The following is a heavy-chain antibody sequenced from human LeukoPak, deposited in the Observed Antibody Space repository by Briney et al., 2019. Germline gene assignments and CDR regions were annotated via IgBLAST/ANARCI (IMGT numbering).Heavy chain of an antibody. V-gene: IGHV1-69*04. CDR2: IIPILGIA. CDR1: GGTFSSYA. Sequence: ASVKVSRKASGGTFSSYAISWVRQAPGQGLEWMGRIIPILGIANYAQKFQGRVTITADRSTSTAYMELSSLRSEDTAVYYCARDSSGWYYFDYWGQGTLVTVSS. CDR3: ARDSSGWYYFDY. D-gene: IGHD6-19*01. J-gene: IGHJ4*02.